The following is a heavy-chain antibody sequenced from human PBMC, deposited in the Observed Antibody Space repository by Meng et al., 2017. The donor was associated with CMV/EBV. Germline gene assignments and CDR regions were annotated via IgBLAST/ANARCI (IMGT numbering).Heavy chain of an antibody. J-gene: IGHJ6*02. V-gene: IGHV3-48*04. CDR3: ARDSRLWSNYYYYGMDV. Sequence: GSLRLSCAASVFTFSSYSMNWVRQAPGKGLEWVSYISSSSSTIYYADYVKGRFTISRDNAKNSLYLQMNSLRAEDTAVYYCARDSRLWSNYYYYGMDVWGQGTTVTVSS. CDR2: ISSSSSTI. CDR1: VFTFSSYS. D-gene: IGHD4/OR15-4a*01.